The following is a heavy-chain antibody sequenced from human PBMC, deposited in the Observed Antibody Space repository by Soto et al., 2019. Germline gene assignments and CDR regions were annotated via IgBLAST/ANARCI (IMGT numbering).Heavy chain of an antibody. CDR2: ISSNGGST. V-gene: IGHV3-64D*08. Sequence: GGSLRLSCSASGFTFSSYAMHWVRQAPGKGLEYVSAISSNGGSTYYADSVKGRFIISRDNSKNTLYLQMSSLRAEDTAVYYCVKGGYCSSTNCFAAFDIWGQGTMVTVSS. CDR3: VKGGYCSSTNCFAAFDI. CDR1: GFTFSSYA. J-gene: IGHJ3*02. D-gene: IGHD2-2*01.